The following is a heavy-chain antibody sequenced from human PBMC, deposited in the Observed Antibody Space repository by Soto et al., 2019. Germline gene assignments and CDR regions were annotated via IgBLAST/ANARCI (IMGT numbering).Heavy chain of an antibody. CDR2: IHYSGST. J-gene: IGHJ4*02. Sequence: PSETLSLTCTVSGSSISDYYWSWIRQPPGKGLEWIGYIHYSGSTNYNPSLKNRVTISLDRSKNQFSLKVSSVTAADTAVYYCAREVRDGSSWYFDYWGQGTLVTVSS. CDR3: AREVRDGSSWYFDY. D-gene: IGHD6-13*01. CDR1: GSSISDYY. V-gene: IGHV4-59*01.